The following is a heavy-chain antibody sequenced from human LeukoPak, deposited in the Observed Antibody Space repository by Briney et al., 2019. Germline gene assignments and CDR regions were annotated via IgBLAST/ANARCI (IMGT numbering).Heavy chain of an antibody. V-gene: IGHV1-2*06. J-gene: IGHJ4*02. CDR1: GYTFTSYD. CDR2: INPNSGVT. Sequence: ASVKVSCTASGYTFTSYDINWVRQDPGQGLEWMGRINPNSGVTNFAPNFQVRVTMTRDTSMNTAYMQLSGLTSDDTAVYFCAKGFMSAAGPFDYWGQGTLVTVSS. CDR3: AKGFMSAAGPFDY. D-gene: IGHD6-13*01.